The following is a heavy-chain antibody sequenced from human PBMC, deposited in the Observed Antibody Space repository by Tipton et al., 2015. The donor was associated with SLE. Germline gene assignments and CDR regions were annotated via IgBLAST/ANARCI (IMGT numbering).Heavy chain of an antibody. Sequence: LRLSCTVSGGSISSHYWSWIRQPPGMGLEWIGYIYYSGSTNYNPSLKSRVTISVDTSKNQFSLKLSSVTAADTAVYYCAREGGSMGNYYYYYYMDVWGKGTTVTVSS. D-gene: IGHD7-27*01. J-gene: IGHJ6*03. CDR3: AREGGSMGNYYYYYYMDV. CDR2: IYYSGST. CDR1: GGSISSHY. V-gene: IGHV4-59*11.